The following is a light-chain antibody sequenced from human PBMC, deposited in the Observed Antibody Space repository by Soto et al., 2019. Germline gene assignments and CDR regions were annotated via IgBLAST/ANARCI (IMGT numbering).Light chain of an antibody. Sequence: EIVMTQSPATLSVSPGERATLSCRASQSVRNSLLAWYQQKPGQPPRLLIYDASTRATATPDRFSGSGSGTDFTLTISRLEPEDFAVYYCHQYGSSPATFGQGTKVDIK. J-gene: IGKJ1*01. CDR3: HQYGSSPAT. CDR1: QSVRNSL. CDR2: DAS. V-gene: IGKV3-20*01.